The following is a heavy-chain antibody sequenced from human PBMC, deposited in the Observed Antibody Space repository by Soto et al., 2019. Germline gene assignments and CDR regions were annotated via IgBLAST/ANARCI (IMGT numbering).Heavy chain of an antibody. CDR3: ARAAYYDFWSGHLAYMDV. J-gene: IGHJ6*03. CDR2: IYYSGST. CDR1: GGSISSYY. V-gene: IGHV4-59*01. D-gene: IGHD3-3*01. Sequence: SETLSLTCTVSGGSISSYYWSWIRQPPGKGLEWIGYIYYSGSTNYNPSLKSRVTISVDTSKNQFSLKLSSVTAADTAVYYCARAAYYDFWSGHLAYMDVWGKGTTVTVSS.